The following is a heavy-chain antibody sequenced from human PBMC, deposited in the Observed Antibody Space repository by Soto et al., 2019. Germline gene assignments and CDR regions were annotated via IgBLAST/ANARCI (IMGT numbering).Heavy chain of an antibody. D-gene: IGHD3-9*01. J-gene: IGHJ6*02. V-gene: IGHV6-1*01. Sequence: SQTLSLTCAISGDSVSSNSAAWNWIRQSPPRGLEWLGRTYYRSKWYNDYAVSVKSRITINPDTSKNQFSLQLNSVTPEDTAVYYCARDQVPVVLPYFDWSPCPLDVWGQGTTVSVSS. CDR1: GDSVSSNSAA. CDR2: TYYRSKWYN. CDR3: ARDQVPVVLPYFDWSPCPLDV.